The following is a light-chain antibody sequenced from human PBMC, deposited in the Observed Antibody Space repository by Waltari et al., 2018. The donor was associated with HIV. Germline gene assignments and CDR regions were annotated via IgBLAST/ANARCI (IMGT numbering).Light chain of an antibody. J-gene: IGLJ2*01. Sequence: QSALTQPASVSGSPGQSIVLPCTGSSSDIGYYDYVSWYQQYPGQAPKALIYEVTSRRSGTSSLFSGSTSATTAFLAIAKLQTDDEADYFCSSYTRRGTVVFGVGTRLTVL. CDR1: SSDIGYYDY. CDR3: SSYTRRGTVV. CDR2: EVT. V-gene: IGLV2-14*01.